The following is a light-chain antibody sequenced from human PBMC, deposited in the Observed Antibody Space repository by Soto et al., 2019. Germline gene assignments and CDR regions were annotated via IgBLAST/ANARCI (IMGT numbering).Light chain of an antibody. CDR2: AAS. Sequence: DIQMTQSPSSLSASVGDRVTLTCRASQGRYNYLAWFQQKLGKAPKSLIYAASSLETGGASKFSGRGSGNDFTLTISSLQPEDFATYYRQHYNSFPLTFGGGTKVEIK. CDR3: QHYNSFPLT. CDR1: QGRYNY. V-gene: IGKV1-16*02. J-gene: IGKJ4*01.